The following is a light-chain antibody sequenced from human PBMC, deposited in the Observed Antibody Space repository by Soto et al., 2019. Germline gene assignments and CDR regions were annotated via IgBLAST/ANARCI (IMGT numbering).Light chain of an antibody. J-gene: IGLJ1*01. CDR1: SRDVGGYNY. CDR2: EVS. CDR3: SSKTSSSSPFV. V-gene: IGLV2-14*01. Sequence: QSALTQPASVSGSPGQSITISCTGTSRDVGGYNYVSWYKHHPGQAPQLMIYEVSNRPSGVSNRFSGSKSGNTASLTISGLQADDEGDYYCSSKTSSSSPFVFGTGTKLTVL.